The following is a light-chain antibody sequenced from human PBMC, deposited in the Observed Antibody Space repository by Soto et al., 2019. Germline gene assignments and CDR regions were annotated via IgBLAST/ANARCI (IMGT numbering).Light chain of an antibody. J-gene: IGKJ2*01. Sequence: EIVLTQSPGTLSLSPGERATLSCRASQNVSSSYLAWYQQKPGQAPRLLIYGASSRATGIPDRFSGSGSGTDFTLTISRLEPEDFAVYYCQQYGSSPPYTFGQGTKLEMK. V-gene: IGKV3-20*01. CDR3: QQYGSSPPYT. CDR2: GAS. CDR1: QNVSSSY.